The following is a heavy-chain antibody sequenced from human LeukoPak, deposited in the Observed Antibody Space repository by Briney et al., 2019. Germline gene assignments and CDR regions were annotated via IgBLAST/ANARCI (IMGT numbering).Heavy chain of an antibody. J-gene: IGHJ4*02. CDR2: IYYSGST. CDR3: ARVPISGLALLFDY. V-gene: IGHV4-59*01. D-gene: IGHD3-3*02. Sequence: PSETLSLTCTVSGGSISSYYWSWIRQPPGKGLEWIGYIYYSGSTNYNPSLKSRVTISVDTSKNQFSLKLSSVTAADTAVYYCARVPISGLALLFDYWGQGTLVTVSS. CDR1: GGSISSYY.